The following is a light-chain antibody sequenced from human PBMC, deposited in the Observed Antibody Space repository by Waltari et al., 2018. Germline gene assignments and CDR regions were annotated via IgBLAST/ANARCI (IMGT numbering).Light chain of an antibody. CDR2: GVS. J-gene: IGKJ1*01. CDR1: QTVSKDY. Sequence: ENVLTQSPDNLSLSPGERATLSCRASQTVSKDYLSWYQQKPGQPPRLLIYGVSNRATGIPDRFSGSGSGTDFTLTINRLEPEDFAVYYCQQYDRSPRTFGQGTQVDIK. V-gene: IGKV3-20*01. CDR3: QQYDRSPRT.